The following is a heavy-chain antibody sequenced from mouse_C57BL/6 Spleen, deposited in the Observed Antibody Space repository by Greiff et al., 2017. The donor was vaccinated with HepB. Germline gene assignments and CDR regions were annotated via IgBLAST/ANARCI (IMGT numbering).Heavy chain of an antibody. Sequence: EVNVVESGGGLVQPGGSLSLSCAASGFTFTDYYMSWVRQPPGKALEWLGFIRNKANGYTTDYSASVKGRFTISRDNSQSILYLQMNTLRAEDSATYYCARIYYYGSSYWFAYWGQGTLVTVSA. D-gene: IGHD1-1*01. CDR3: ARIYYYGSSYWFAY. CDR2: IRNKANGYTT. V-gene: IGHV7-3*01. J-gene: IGHJ3*01. CDR1: GFTFTDYY.